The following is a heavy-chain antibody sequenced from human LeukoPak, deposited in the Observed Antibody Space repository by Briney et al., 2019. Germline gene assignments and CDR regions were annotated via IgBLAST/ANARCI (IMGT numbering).Heavy chain of an antibody. Sequence: PGGSLRLSCAASGFTFSSYSMNWVRQAPGKGLEWVSSISYTGTYIYFADSVKGRFTISSDNAQNSLYLQMNSLRAEDTAIYYCVRDRGTYRPIDYWGQGTLVTVSS. J-gene: IGHJ4*02. V-gene: IGHV3-21*04. CDR3: VRDRGTYRPIDY. D-gene: IGHD1-26*01. CDR1: GFTFSSYS. CDR2: ISYTGTYI.